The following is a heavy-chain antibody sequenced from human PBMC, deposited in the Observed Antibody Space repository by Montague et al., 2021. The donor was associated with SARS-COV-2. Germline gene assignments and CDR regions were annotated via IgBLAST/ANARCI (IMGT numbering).Heavy chain of an antibody. J-gene: IGHJ3*02. Sequence: TLSLTCTVSGGSISSGGYYWGWIRQHPGKGLEWIGYIDYSGSSYYNPSLKSRVTLSVDTSKNQFSLKLSSVTAAATAVYYCARAKGFLLLMVYVMGAFDIWGQGTRVTVSS. V-gene: IGHV4-31*03. CDR2: IDYSGSS. CDR1: GGSISSGGYY. CDR3: ARAKGFLLLMVYVMGAFDI. D-gene: IGHD2-8*01.